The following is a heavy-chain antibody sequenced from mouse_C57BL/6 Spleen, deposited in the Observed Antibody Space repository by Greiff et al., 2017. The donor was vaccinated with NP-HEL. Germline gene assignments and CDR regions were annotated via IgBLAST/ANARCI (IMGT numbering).Heavy chain of an antibody. V-gene: IGHV3-6*01. CDR3: ARHLYDYDGEAWFAY. J-gene: IGHJ3*01. CDR1: GYSITSGYY. D-gene: IGHD2-4*01. CDR2: ISYDGSN. Sequence: EVQLQESGPGLVKPSQSLSLTCSVTGYSITSGYYWNWIRQFPGNKLEWMGYISYDGSNNYNPSLKNRISITRDTSKNQFFLKLNSVTTEDTATYYCARHLYDYDGEAWFAYWGQGTLVTVSA.